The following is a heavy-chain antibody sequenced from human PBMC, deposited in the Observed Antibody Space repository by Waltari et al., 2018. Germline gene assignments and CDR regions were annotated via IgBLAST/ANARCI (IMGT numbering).Heavy chain of an antibody. CDR2: VDPEDGET. J-gene: IGHJ4*02. D-gene: IGHD6-13*01. CDR3: ATYGIAAAGFDY. V-gene: IGHV1-69-2*01. CDR1: GYTFTDYY. Sequence: EVQLVQSGAEVKKPGATVNISCKASGYTFTDYYMPWVQQAPGKGLEWMGRVDPEDGETIYAQKFQGRVTMTEDTSTDTAYMELSSLRSEDTAVYYCATYGIAAAGFDYWGQGTLVTVSS.